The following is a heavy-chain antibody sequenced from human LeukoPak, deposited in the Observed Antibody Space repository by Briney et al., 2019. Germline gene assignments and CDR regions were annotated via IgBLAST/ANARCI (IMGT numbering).Heavy chain of an antibody. D-gene: IGHD1-14*01. CDR2: INGSGGRT. CDR1: GFTFSSHW. J-gene: IGHJ3*02. Sequence: GGSLRLSCAASGFTFSSHWMSWVRQAPGKGLEWVSSINGSGGRTYYADSVKGRFTISKDNSRNTLYLQMNSLRAEDTAVYYCAKPARTDAFDIWGQGTMVTVSS. V-gene: IGHV3-23*01. CDR3: AKPARTDAFDI.